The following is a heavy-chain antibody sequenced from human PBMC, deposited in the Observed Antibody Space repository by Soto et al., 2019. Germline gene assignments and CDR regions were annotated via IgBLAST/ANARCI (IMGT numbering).Heavy chain of an antibody. Sequence: PSETLSLTCAVSGGSISSSNWWSWVRQPPGKGLEWIGEIYHSGSTNHNPSLKSRVTISVDKSKNQFSLKLSSVTAADTAVYYCARAEQQLVDSYYYYGMDVWGQGTTVTVSS. D-gene: IGHD6-13*01. CDR1: GGSISSSNW. CDR2: IYHSGST. V-gene: IGHV4-4*02. CDR3: ARAEQQLVDSYYYYGMDV. J-gene: IGHJ6*02.